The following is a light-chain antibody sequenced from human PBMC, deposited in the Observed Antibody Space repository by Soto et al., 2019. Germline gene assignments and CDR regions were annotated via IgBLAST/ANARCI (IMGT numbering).Light chain of an antibody. V-gene: IGLV1-44*01. J-gene: IGLJ1*01. Sequence: QSVLTQPPSASGTPGQRVTISCSGSSSNIGNNTVNWYQQLPGTAPKLLIYTNNQRPSGVPDLFSGSKSGTSASLAISGLQSEDEADYYCAAWDDGLNGDVFGTGTKVTVL. CDR3: AAWDDGLNGDV. CDR2: TNN. CDR1: SSNIGNNT.